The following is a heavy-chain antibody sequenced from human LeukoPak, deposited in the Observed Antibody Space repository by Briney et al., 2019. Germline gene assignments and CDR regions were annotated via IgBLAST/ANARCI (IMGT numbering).Heavy chain of an antibody. CDR1: GFTFSDFH. CDR3: ACPYRSRFDY. V-gene: IGHV3-11*01. CDR2: ITNSGSDI. J-gene: IGHJ4*02. D-gene: IGHD6-13*01. Sequence: PGGSLRLPCVVSGFTFSDFHMSWLCQAPGKGLEWISYITNSGSDIEYADSVKGRFTISWDNAKKSLYLEMNTLRAEDTAIYYCACPYRSRFDYWGQGTLVTVSS.